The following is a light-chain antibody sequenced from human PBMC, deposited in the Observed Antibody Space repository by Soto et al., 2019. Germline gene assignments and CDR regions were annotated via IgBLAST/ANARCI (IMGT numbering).Light chain of an antibody. CDR2: GNS. CDR1: SSNIGAGYD. Sequence: QSVLTQPPSVSGAPGQRVTISCTGSSSNIGAGYDVHWYQQLPGTAPKLLIYGNSNRPSGVPDRFSGSNSGTPASLPISGLQAEDEADYYCQSYDNARRARYVFGAGTKRTVL. V-gene: IGLV1-40*01. CDR3: QSYDNARRARYV. J-gene: IGLJ1*01.